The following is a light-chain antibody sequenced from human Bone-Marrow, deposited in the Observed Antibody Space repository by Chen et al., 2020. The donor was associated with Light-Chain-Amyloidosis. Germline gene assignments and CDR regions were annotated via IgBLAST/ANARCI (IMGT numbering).Light chain of an antibody. CDR3: SSYSTTSAPLI. V-gene: IGLV2-14*03. Sequence: QSALTQPASVSGSPGQSITISCTGTSSDIVGYNYVFWYQQHPGRAPKLMIYDVTNRPSGVSNLFSGSKSGNTASLTISGLQAEDEADYYCSSYSTTSAPLIFGGGTKLTVL. CDR1: SSDIVGYNY. J-gene: IGLJ2*01. CDR2: DVT.